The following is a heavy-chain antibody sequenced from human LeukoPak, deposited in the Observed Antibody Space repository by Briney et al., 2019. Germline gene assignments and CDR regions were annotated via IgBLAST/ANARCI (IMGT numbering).Heavy chain of an antibody. Sequence: PGGSLRLSCAASGFTFSSYWMHWVRQAPGKGLVWVSRINSDGSSTSYADSVKGRFTISRDNAKNSLYLQMNSLGAEDTALYYCARGAGSGYFFYMDVWGKGTTVTVSS. CDR1: GFTFSSYW. CDR2: INSDGSST. J-gene: IGHJ6*03. CDR3: ARGAGSGYFFYMDV. D-gene: IGHD3-22*01. V-gene: IGHV3-74*01.